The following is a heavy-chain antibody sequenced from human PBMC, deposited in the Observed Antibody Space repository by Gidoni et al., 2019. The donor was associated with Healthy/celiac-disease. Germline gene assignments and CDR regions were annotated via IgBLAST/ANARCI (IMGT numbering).Heavy chain of an antibody. CDR2: MSGSGGST. V-gene: IGHV3-23*01. J-gene: IGHJ4*02. CDR1: VFTFSSYA. CDR3: AKLPSITMIVVVTHFDY. D-gene: IGHD3-22*01. Sequence: EVQLLESGGGLVQPGGSLRLSCAASVFTFSSYAMGWVRQAPGKGLEWVSAMSGSGGSTYYADSVKGRFTISRDNSKNTLYLQMNSLRAEDTAVYYCAKLPSITMIVVVTHFDYWGQGTLVTVSS.